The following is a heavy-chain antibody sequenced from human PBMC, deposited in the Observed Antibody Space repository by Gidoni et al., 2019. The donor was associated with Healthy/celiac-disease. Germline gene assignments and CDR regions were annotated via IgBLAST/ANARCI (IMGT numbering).Heavy chain of an antibody. CDR2: IYTRGST. V-gene: IGHV4-61*02. J-gene: IGHJ3*02. Sequence: QVQLQESGPGLVKPSQTLSLTCTVHGGSISSGSSYGSWIRQPAGKGLEWIGRIYTRGSTNYNPSLKSRCTISVDTSKNPFSLKPSSVTAADTAVYYCARGYYDSSGYPPRGRDAFYIWGQGTMVTVSS. D-gene: IGHD3-22*01. CDR3: ARGYYDSSGYPPRGRDAFYI. CDR1: GGSISSGSSY.